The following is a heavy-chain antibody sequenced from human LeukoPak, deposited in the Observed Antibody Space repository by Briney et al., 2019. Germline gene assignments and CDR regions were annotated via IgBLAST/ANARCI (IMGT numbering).Heavy chain of an antibody. CDR3: TRDLNSGGSC. CDR2: ISSSSSYI. Sequence: PGGSLRLSCAASGFTFSSYAMSWVRQAPGKGLEWVSSISSSSSYIYYADSVKGRFTISRDNAKNSLYLQMNSLRAEDTAVYYCTRDLNSGGSCWGQGTLVTVSS. D-gene: IGHD2-15*01. J-gene: IGHJ4*02. CDR1: GFTFSSYA. V-gene: IGHV3-21*04.